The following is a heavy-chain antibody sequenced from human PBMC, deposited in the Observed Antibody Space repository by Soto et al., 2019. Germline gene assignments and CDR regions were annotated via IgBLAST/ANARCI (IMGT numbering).Heavy chain of an antibody. CDR3: ARGAEDRYYDILTGYYLSGDTYYFDY. D-gene: IGHD3-9*01. J-gene: IGHJ4*02. CDR1: GGSISSSSYY. Sequence: SETLSLTCTVSGGSISSSSYYWGWIRQPPGKGLEWIGSIYYSGSTYYNPSLKSRVTISVDTSKNQFSLKLSSVTAADTAVYYCARGAEDRYYDILTGYYLSGDTYYFDYWGQGTLVTVSS. CDR2: IYYSGST. V-gene: IGHV4-39*01.